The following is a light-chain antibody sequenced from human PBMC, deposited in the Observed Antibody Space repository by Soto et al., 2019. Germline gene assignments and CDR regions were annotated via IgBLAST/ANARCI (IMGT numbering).Light chain of an antibody. J-gene: IGLJ3*02. CDR2: RTN. Sequence: QTVVTQEPSFSVSPGGTVTLTCGLTSGSVSILSYPSWYQQTPGQAPRTLIYRTNTRSSGVPDRFSGSMVGTKAARAIAVGRAEYDCHYYCALFLGGVNMVFGGGTKLTVL. V-gene: IGLV8-61*01. CDR1: SGSVSILSY. CDR3: ALFLGGVNMV.